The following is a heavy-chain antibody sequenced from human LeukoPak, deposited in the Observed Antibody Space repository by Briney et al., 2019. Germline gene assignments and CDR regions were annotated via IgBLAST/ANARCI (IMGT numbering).Heavy chain of an antibody. CDR2: IKEDGSEI. D-gene: IGHD4-23*01. J-gene: IGHJ4*02. Sequence: GGSLRLSCAASAFTFSNYWMSWVRQAPGKGREGVANIKEDGSEINYVDSVKGRFTISRDNAKNSLYLQMNSLRVDDTAVYYCARDRGYSTFDYWGQGTLVTVSS. CDR3: ARDRGYSTFDY. V-gene: IGHV3-7*01. CDR1: AFTFSNYW.